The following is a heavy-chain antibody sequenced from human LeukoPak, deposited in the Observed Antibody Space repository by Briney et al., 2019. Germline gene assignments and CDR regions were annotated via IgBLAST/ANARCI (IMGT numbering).Heavy chain of an antibody. Sequence: SETLSLTCSASGGSISSSGYYWGWIRQPPGKGLEWIGSIYYGGNTYYNPSLKSRLTISVDTSKDLFSLKLSSVTAADTAVYYCARHRSSSRGGSGFSQGQFDYWGQGTLVTASS. D-gene: IGHD3-22*01. J-gene: IGHJ4*02. CDR2: IYYGGNT. CDR3: ARHRSSSRGGSGFSQGQFDY. V-gene: IGHV4-39*01. CDR1: GGSISSSGYY.